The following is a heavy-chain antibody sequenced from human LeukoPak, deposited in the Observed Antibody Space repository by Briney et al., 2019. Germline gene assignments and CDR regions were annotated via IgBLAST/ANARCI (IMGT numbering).Heavy chain of an antibody. D-gene: IGHD3-10*02. CDR1: GFPFSSYA. CDR2: ISSSGSTI. V-gene: IGHV3-48*03. J-gene: IGHJ6*04. CDR3: AELGITMIGGV. Sequence: QPGGSLRLSCAASGFPFSSYAMSWVRQAPGKGLEWVSYISSSGSTIYYADSVKGRFTISRDNAKNSLYLQMNSLRAEDTAVYYCAELGITMIGGVWGKGTTVTISS.